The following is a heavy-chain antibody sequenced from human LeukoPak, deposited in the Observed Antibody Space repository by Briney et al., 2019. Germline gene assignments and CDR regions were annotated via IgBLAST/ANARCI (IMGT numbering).Heavy chain of an antibody. CDR1: GFTSSSYS. CDR2: ISSSSSYI. CDR3: ARDRFGVWLSRPNWFDP. J-gene: IGHJ5*02. V-gene: IGHV3-21*04. D-gene: IGHD3-22*01. Sequence: GGSLRLSCAASGFTSSSYSMNWVRQAPGKGLEWVSSISSSSSYIYYADSVKGRFTISRDNAKNSLYLQMNSLRADDTAVYYCARDRFGVWLSRPNWFDPWGQGTLVTVSS.